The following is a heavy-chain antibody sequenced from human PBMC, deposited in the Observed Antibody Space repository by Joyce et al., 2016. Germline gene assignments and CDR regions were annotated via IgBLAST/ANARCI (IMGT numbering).Heavy chain of an antibody. V-gene: IGHV5-51*01. CDR3: ARVISHSHFDT. CDR1: GFSFNGYW. Sequence: EVQLVQSGAEVQKPGESLKISCKSAGFSFNGYWIAWVRQMPGKGLEWMGNIYPGDSRTRYSPSFQGQVTISADKSITTAYLHWSSLKASDTAIYYCARVISHSHFDTWGQGTLVTVSS. J-gene: IGHJ4*02. D-gene: IGHD2-21*01. CDR2: IYPGDSRT.